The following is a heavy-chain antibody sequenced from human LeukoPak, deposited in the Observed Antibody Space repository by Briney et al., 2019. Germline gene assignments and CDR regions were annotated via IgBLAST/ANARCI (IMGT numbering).Heavy chain of an antibody. CDR1: GFTFRTYT. Sequence: GGSLRLSCAASGFTFRTYTMNWVRQAPGKGLEWVSSITSTSSFIFYADSVQGRFTISRDNAKNSLYLQMDSLRAEDTAVYYYTSEVATIEGKFDYWGQGTLVTVSS. V-gene: IGHV3-21*01. D-gene: IGHD5-12*01. CDR3: TSEVATIEGKFDY. J-gene: IGHJ4*02. CDR2: ITSTSSFI.